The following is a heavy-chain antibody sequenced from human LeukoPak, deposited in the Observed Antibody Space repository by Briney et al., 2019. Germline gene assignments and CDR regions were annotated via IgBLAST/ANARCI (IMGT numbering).Heavy chain of an antibody. CDR1: GYTFTSYD. D-gene: IGHD6-19*01. Sequence: GASVKVSCKASGYTFTSYDINWVRQATGQGLEWMGWMNPNSGNTGYAQKFQGRVTMSRNTSISTAYMELSSLRSEDTAVYYCARGMYGSGGWYPYYYYYYMDVWGKGTTVTVSS. CDR3: ARGMYGSGGWYPYYYYYYMDV. V-gene: IGHV1-8*01. J-gene: IGHJ6*03. CDR2: MNPNSGNT.